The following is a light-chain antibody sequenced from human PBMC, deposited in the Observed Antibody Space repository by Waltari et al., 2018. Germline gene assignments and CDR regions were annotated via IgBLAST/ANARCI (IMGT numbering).Light chain of an antibody. Sequence: EIVLTPSPATLALSPGERAHLSCGASQSLSTSYFAWYQQKPGLAPRLLMYHASSRATGIPDRFSGSGAGTDFTLTISRLEPEDFAVYYCQYYDNSVITFGQGTRLEI. CDR1: QSLSTSY. CDR3: QYYDNSVIT. CDR2: HAS. J-gene: IGKJ5*01. V-gene: IGKV3D-20*01.